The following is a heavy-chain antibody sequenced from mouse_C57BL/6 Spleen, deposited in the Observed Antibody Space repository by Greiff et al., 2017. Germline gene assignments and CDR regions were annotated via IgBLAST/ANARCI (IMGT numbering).Heavy chain of an antibody. Sequence: EVMLVESGGGLVKPGGSLKLSCAASGFTFSDYGMHWVRQAPEKGLEWVAYISSGSSTIYYADTVKGRVTISTDNAKNTLFLQMSSLRSEDTAMYYCAVLGRAHYFDYWGQGTTLTASS. J-gene: IGHJ2*01. D-gene: IGHD4-1*01. CDR1: GFTFSDYG. CDR3: AVLGRAHYFDY. V-gene: IGHV5-17*01. CDR2: ISSGSSTI.